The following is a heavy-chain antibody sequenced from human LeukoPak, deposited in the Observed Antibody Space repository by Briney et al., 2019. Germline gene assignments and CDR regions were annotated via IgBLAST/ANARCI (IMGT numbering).Heavy chain of an antibody. V-gene: IGHV4-30-4*01. Sequence: SETLSLTCTVSGGSISSGDYYWSWIRQPPGKGLEWIGYIYYSGSTYYNPSLKSRVTISVDTSKNQFSLKLSSVTAADTAVYYCASARGYSYDLEDYWGQGTLVTVSS. CDR1: GGSISSGDYY. J-gene: IGHJ4*02. D-gene: IGHD5-18*01. CDR3: ASARGYSYDLEDY. CDR2: IYYSGST.